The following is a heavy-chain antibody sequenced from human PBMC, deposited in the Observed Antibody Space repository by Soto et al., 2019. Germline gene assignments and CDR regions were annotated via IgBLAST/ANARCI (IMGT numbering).Heavy chain of an antibody. Sequence: ASVKVSCKASGYTFTGYYMHWVRQAPGQGLEWMGWINPNSGGTNYAQKFQGWVTMTRDTSISTAYMELSRLRSDDTAVYYCARGSLRVNIFGVSDYYYGMDVWGQGTTVTVSS. J-gene: IGHJ6*02. CDR2: INPNSGGT. CDR3: ARGSLRVNIFGVSDYYYGMDV. V-gene: IGHV1-2*04. CDR1: GYTFTGYY. D-gene: IGHD3-3*01.